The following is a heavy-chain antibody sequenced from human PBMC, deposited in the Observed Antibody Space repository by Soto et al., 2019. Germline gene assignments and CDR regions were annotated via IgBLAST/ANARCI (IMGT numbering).Heavy chain of an antibody. CDR1: GGSISNYY. V-gene: IGHV4-59*01. CDR3: ASGGNWFDP. Sequence: SETLSLTCNVSGGSISNYYWTWVRQSPEKGLEWIGYMYYNGNINYNPSLKSRVTISIDTSKNQFSLTLKSVTAADTAVYYCASGGNWFDPWGQGVLVTVS. J-gene: IGHJ5*02. D-gene: IGHD3-16*01. CDR2: MYYNGNI.